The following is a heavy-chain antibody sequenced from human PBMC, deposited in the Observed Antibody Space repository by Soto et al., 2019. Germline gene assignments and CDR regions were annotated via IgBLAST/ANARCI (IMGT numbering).Heavy chain of an antibody. CDR3: ARLPYSYVSLYFFDF. J-gene: IGHJ4*02. CDR2: ISDKGGST. CDR1: GFTFSNYA. V-gene: IGHV3-23*01. D-gene: IGHD5-18*01. Sequence: GGSLRLSCAASGFTFSNYAVSWVRQSPGRGLEWVASISDKGGSTKYADSVNGRFTISRDNSRNTLSLQMDTLRAEDTAVYYCARLPYSYVSLYFFDFWGQGSLVTVSS.